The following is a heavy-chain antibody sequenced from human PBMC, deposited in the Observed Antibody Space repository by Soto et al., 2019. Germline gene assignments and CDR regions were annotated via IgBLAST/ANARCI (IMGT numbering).Heavy chain of an antibody. D-gene: IGHD1-1*01. J-gene: IGHJ6*02. Sequence: GGSLRLSCAASGFTFSSYAMSWIRQAPGKGLEWVSYISSSGSTIYYADSVKGRFTISRDNAKISLYLQMNSLRAEDTAVYYCARARQPYYYYGMDVWGQGTSVTVSS. CDR3: ARARQPYYYYGMDV. CDR2: ISSSGSTI. CDR1: GFTFSSYA. V-gene: IGHV3-11*01.